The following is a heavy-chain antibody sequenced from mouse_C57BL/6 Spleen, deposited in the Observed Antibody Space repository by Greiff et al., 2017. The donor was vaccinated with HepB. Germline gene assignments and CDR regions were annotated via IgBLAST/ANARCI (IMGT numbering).Heavy chain of an antibody. V-gene: IGHV5-12*01. J-gene: IGHJ2*01. D-gene: IGHD2-3*01. CDR1: GFTFSDYY. CDR2: ISNGGGST. CDR3: ARHKCYDGYYYFDY. Sequence: EVMLVESGGGLVQPGGSLKLSCAASGFTFSDYYMYWVRQTPEKRLEWVAYISNGGGSTYYPDTVKGRFTISRDNAKNTLYLQMSRLKSEDTAMYYCARHKCYDGYYYFDYWGQGTTLTVSS.